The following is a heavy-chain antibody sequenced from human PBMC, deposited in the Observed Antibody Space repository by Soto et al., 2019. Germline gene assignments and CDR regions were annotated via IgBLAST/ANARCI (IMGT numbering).Heavy chain of an antibody. V-gene: IGHV4-59*01. CDR2: IYYSGST. CDR1: GGSMSSYY. CDR3: ARSDGRY. J-gene: IGHJ4*02. Sequence: PAETLSRTGTVSGGSMSSYYWSWIRQPPGKGLEWIGYIYYSGSTNYNPSLKSRVTISVDTSKNQFSLKLSSVTAADTAVYYRARSDGRYWGQGTLVPVSS.